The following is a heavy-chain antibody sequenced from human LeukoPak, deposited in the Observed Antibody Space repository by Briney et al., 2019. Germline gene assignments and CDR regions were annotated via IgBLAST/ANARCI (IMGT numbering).Heavy chain of an antibody. CDR2: ISSSGSTI. V-gene: IGHV3-11*01. CDR1: GGSISSSSYY. J-gene: IGHJ5*02. D-gene: IGHD3-10*01. Sequence: KTSETLSLTCTVSGGSISSSSYYWGWIRQAPGKGLEWVSYISSSGSTIYYADSVKGRFTISRDNAKNSLYLQMNSLRAEDTAVYYCARDLLRYGSGSYYNGYNWFDPWGQGTLVTVSS. CDR3: ARDLLRYGSGSYYNGYNWFDP.